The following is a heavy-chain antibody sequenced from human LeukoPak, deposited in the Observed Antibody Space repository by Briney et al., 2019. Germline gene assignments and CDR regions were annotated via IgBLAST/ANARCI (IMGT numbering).Heavy chain of an antibody. Sequence: WASVKVSCKASGYTFTSYYMHWVRQAPGQGLEWMGWINPNSGGTNYAQKFQGRVTMTRDTSISTAYMELSRLRSDDTAVYYCARDFRAAMVSDWFDPWGQGTLVTVSS. CDR1: GYTFTSYY. D-gene: IGHD5-18*01. CDR2: INPNSGGT. J-gene: IGHJ5*02. CDR3: ARDFRAAMVSDWFDP. V-gene: IGHV1-2*02.